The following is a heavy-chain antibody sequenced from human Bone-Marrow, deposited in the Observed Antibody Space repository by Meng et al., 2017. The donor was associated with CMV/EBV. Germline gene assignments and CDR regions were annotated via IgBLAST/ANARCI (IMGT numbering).Heavy chain of an antibody. Sequence: SEPLSLTCTVSGGSISSYYWSWIRQPPGKGLEWIGSIYYSGSTYYNPSLKSRVTISVDTSKNQFSLKLSSVTAADTAVYYCARGVATVTTYSPIYFDYWGQGTLVTVSS. CDR3: ARGVATVTTYSPIYFDY. J-gene: IGHJ4*02. CDR2: IYYSGST. CDR1: GGSISSYY. D-gene: IGHD4-17*01. V-gene: IGHV4-59*12.